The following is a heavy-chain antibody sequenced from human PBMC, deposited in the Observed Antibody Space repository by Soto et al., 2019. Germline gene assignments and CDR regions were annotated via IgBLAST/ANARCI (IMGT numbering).Heavy chain of an antibody. CDR3: ARSWGYYFDY. V-gene: IGHV4-59*01. D-gene: IGHD3-16*01. CDR2: IYYSGST. J-gene: IGHJ4*02. CDR1: GGSISSYY. Sequence: QVQLQESGPGLVKPSETLSLTCTVSGGSISSYYWSWIRQPPGKGLEWIGYIYYSGSTNYNPSLKXRVTISVDTSKNQFSLKLSSVPAADTAVYYCARSWGYYFDYWGQGTLVTVSS.